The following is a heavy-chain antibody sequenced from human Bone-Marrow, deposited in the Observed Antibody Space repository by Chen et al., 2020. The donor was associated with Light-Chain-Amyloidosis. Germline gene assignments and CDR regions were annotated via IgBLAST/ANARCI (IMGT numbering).Heavy chain of an antibody. D-gene: IGHD1-26*01. J-gene: IGHJ4*02. CDR1: GGSISNTGDY. Sequence: QLQLQESGPGLVEPSETLSLSCTVSGGSISNTGDYWGWIRQPPGKGLEWLSYISNNNIYYADSVKGRFTISRDNARNSLSLQMNSLRAEDSAVYYCARDDKWAFDYWGQGTLVTVSS. CDR2: ISNNNI. CDR3: ARDDKWAFDY. V-gene: IGHV3-11*04.